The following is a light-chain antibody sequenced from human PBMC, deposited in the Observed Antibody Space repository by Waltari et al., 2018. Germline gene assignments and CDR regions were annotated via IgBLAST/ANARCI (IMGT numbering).Light chain of an antibody. CDR3: QQTFTNPLT. V-gene: IGKV1-39*01. J-gene: IGKJ4*01. CDR2: AAS. CDR1: ETIYRY. Sequence: DIQVTQSPSSLSASAGDTITIACRASETIYRYLNWYQQKSGKPPKLLIYAASTLQSGVPSRFSGSGSGADVTLTISNLQPEDFATYYCQQTFTNPLTFGGGTKVEIK.